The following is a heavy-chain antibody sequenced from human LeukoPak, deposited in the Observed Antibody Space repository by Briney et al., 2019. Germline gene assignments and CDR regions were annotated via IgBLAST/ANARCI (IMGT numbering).Heavy chain of an antibody. CDR1: GGSISSYY. CDR3: ARVTMIVVVNWFDP. D-gene: IGHD3-22*01. J-gene: IGHJ5*02. Sequence: SETLSLTCTVSGGSISSYYWSWIRQPPGKGLEWIGEINHSGSTNYNPSLKSRVTISVDTSKNQFSLKLSSVTAADTAVYYCARVTMIVVVNWFDPWGQGTLVTVSS. CDR2: INHSGST. V-gene: IGHV4-34*01.